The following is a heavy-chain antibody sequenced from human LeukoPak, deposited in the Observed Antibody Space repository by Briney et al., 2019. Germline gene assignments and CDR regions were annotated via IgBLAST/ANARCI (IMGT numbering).Heavy chain of an antibody. Sequence: PSETLSLTCTVSGGSISSSSYYWGWIRQPPGKGLEWIGSIYYSGSTYYNPSLKSRVTISVDTSKNQFSLKPSSVTAADTAVYYCARLSDYYDSSGYYYYFDYWGQGTLVTVSS. D-gene: IGHD3-22*01. CDR1: GGSISSSSYY. CDR2: IYYSGST. V-gene: IGHV4-39*01. CDR3: ARLSDYYDSSGYYYYFDY. J-gene: IGHJ4*02.